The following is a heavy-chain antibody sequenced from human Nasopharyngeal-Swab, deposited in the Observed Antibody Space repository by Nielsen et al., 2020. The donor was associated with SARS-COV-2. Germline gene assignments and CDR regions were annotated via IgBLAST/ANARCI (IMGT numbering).Heavy chain of an antibody. CDR1: GGSISSHSYY. CDR3: ARLNYDFGGLYGVDV. Sequence: SETLSLTCTVSGGSISSHSYYWAWIRQPPGKGPEWFGHNYYTGSTHYNPSLRSRVTTSVDTSKNQFSLELRSVTAADTGVYFCARLNYDFGGLYGVDVWGQGTTVTVSS. J-gene: IGHJ6*02. CDR2: NYYTGST. V-gene: IGHV4-39*01. D-gene: IGHD3-3*01.